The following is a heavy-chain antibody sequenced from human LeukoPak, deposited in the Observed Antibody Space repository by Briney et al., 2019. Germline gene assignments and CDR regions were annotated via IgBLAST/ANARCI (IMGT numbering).Heavy chain of an antibody. CDR2: IYPGDSDT. CDR3: AXXXXXGYNVPSFDAFDI. Sequence: GESLKISCKGSGYSFTSYWIGWVRQMPGKGLEWMGIIYPGDSDTRYSPSFQGQVTISADKSISTAYLQWSSLKASVTCIYYLAXXXXXGYNVPSFDAFDIWGQGTMVTVSS. V-gene: IGHV5-51*01. J-gene: IGHJ3*02. D-gene: IGHD5-24*01. CDR1: GYSFTSYW.